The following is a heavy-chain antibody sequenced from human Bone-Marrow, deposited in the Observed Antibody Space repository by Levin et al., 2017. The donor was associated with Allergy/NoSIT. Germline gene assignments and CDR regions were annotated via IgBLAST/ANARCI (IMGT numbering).Heavy chain of an antibody. CDR3: ASWAMFYYDGSDFDYFYYGMDV. D-gene: IGHD3-16*01. V-gene: IGHV3-21*06. Sequence: PSETLSLTCAASGLSFSNYDMNWVRQAPGKGLEWVSSISGGSSRIYYADLVKGRFTISRDNAKNSLYLQMNSLRVEDTAVYYCASWAMFYYDGSDFDYFYYGMDVWGQGTTVTVSS. J-gene: IGHJ6*02. CDR2: ISGGSSRI. CDR1: GLSFSNYD.